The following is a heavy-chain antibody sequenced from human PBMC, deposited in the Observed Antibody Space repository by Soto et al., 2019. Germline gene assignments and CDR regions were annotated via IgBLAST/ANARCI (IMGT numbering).Heavy chain of an antibody. D-gene: IGHD3-10*01. Sequence: GGSLRISCAAAGFTFSSYWMSWVRQAPGEGLEWVSTIDGSGGITYYADSVKGRFTISRDNSRNTVYLQMNSLRGDDTALYYCVKNSGWFNTWGQGALVTVSS. V-gene: IGHV3-23*01. CDR3: VKNSGWFNT. CDR2: IDGSGGIT. J-gene: IGHJ5*02. CDR1: GFTFSSYW.